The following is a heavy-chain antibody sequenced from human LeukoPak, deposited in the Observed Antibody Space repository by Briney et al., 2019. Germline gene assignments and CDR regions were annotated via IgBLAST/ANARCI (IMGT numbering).Heavy chain of an antibody. J-gene: IGHJ4*02. CDR2: ISAYNGNT. CDR3: ARDRFLKRVTVTYVDY. D-gene: IGHD4-17*01. Sequence: ASVKVSCKASGYTFTSYGISWVRQAPGQGLEWMGWISAYNGNTNYAQKLQGRVTMTTDTSTSTAYMELRSLRPDDTAVYYCARDRFLKRVTVTYVDYWGQGTLVTVSS. V-gene: IGHV1-18*04. CDR1: GYTFTSYG.